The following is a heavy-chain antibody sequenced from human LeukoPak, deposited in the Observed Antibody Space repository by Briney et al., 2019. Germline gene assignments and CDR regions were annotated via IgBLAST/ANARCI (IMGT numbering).Heavy chain of an antibody. V-gene: IGHV3-48*01. CDR2: ITASGTAM. D-gene: IGHD6-19*01. CDR3: TKQSSNSAWYEAVDY. J-gene: IGHJ4*02. CDR1: GFTFSSYS. Sequence: GGSLRLSCAASGFTFSSYSMNWVRQAPGKGLEWVSHITASGTAMFYADSVKGRFTISRDNAKNSLYLQMNSLRAEDTAVYYCTKQSSNSAWYEAVDYWGQGTLVTVSS.